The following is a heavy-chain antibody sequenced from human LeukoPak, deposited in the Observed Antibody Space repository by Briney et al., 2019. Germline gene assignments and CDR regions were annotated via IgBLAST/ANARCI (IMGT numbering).Heavy chain of an antibody. J-gene: IGHJ6*02. CDR3: ARVASKGGMDV. CDR2: VHYTWNT. CDR1: GGSIGSYH. Sequence: SETLSLTCSVSGGSIGSYHWSWIRQPPGKGLEWIGHVHYTWNTKYNPSLMGRVSISLDRSKNQFSLSLSSLTAADTAVYYCARVASKGGMDVWGQGTTVIVSS. D-gene: IGHD5/OR15-5a*01. V-gene: IGHV4-59*01.